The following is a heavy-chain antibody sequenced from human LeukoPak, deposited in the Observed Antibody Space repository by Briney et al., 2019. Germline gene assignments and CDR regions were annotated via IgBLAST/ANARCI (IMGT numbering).Heavy chain of an antibody. CDR2: IYYRWST. CDR3: VRGLMTTADY. CDR1: GGSISSYY. V-gene: IGHV4-59*07. J-gene: IGHJ4*02. D-gene: IGHD4-17*01. Sequence: SDTLSLTCNVSGGSISSYYWGWIRQPPGEGLEWIGYIYYRWSTDYNPSLKSRVTISLGTSKNQFSLKLSSVTAADTAVYYCVRGLMTTADYWGQGTLVTVSS.